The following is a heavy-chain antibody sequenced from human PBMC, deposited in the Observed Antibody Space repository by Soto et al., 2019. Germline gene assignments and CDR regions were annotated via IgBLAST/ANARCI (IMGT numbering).Heavy chain of an antibody. D-gene: IGHD4-17*01. CDR3: ASRVFDYGEYFDY. V-gene: IGHV4-39*01. CDR1: GGSISSSSYY. J-gene: IGHJ4*02. CDR2: IYYSGRT. Sequence: SETLSLTCTVSGGSISSSSYYWGWIRQPQGKGLEWIGSIYYSGRTYYNQSLKSRVTISVDTSKNQFSLKLSSVTAADTAVYYCASRVFDYGEYFDYSDPGTLLTVSS.